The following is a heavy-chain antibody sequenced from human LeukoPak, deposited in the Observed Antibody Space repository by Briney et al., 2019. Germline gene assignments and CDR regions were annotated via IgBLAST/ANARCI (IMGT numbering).Heavy chain of an antibody. CDR3: ARGDGYNSYYFDC. Sequence: GGSLRLSCAASGFTFSSYEMNWVRQAPGKGLEWVSYISSSGSTIYYADSVKGRFTISRDNSKNTLYLQMNSLRVEDTAVYYCARGDGYNSYYFDCWGQGTLVTVSS. CDR2: ISSSGSTI. J-gene: IGHJ4*02. V-gene: IGHV3-48*03. D-gene: IGHD5-24*01. CDR1: GFTFSSYE.